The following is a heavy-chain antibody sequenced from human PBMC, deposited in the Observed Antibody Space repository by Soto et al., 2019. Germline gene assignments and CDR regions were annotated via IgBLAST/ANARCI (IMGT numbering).Heavy chain of an antibody. V-gene: IGHV1-69*01. Sequence: QAQVVQSGAEVRKPGSSVKLSCKASEGTFNSYAIAWVRQAPGQGLEWMGGIIPYYNTLNYAQKFQDRVTITADDSTNTVYLELSSLRSDDTAVYFCASGASRWYPYFFDAWAQGTLVTVSS. J-gene: IGHJ4*02. CDR3: ASGASRWYPYFFDA. D-gene: IGHD6-13*01. CDR2: IIPYYNTL. CDR1: EGTFNSYA.